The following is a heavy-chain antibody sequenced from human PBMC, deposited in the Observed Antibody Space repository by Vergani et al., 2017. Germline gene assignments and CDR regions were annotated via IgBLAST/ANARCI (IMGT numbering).Heavy chain of an antibody. CDR2: MNPNSGNT. CDR3: ARDWGPPPGFWSGYPSNYYYYYYMDV. CDR1: GYTFTSYD. Sequence: QVQLVQSGAEVKKPGASVKVSCKASGYTFTSYDINWVRQATGQGLEWMGWMNPNSGNTGYAQKFQGRVTMTRNTSISTAYMELSSLRSEDTAVYYCARDWGPPPGFWSGYPSNYYYYYYMDVWGKGTTVTVSS. D-gene: IGHD3-3*01. V-gene: IGHV1-8*01. J-gene: IGHJ6*03.